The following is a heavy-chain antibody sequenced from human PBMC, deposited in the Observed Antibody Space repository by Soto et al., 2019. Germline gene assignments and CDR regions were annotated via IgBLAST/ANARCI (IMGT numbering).Heavy chain of an antibody. J-gene: IGHJ4*02. CDR2: TYYSGGS. Sequence: QVQLQESGPGLVKASQTLSLTCTLSGASVSSAEHYWSWIRQPPGKGLEWIGYTYYSGGSYYNASLQRRVSISVDKSQNQFSLKLTSVTAADTAVYYCDRLSGYDPAGAADKWGPGILVSVSS. V-gene: IGHV4-30-4*01. CDR1: GASVSSAEHY. CDR3: DRLSGYDPAGAADK. D-gene: IGHD5-12*01.